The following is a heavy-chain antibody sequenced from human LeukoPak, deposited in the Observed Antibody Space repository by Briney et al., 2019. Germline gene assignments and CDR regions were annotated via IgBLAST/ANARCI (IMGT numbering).Heavy chain of an antibody. Sequence: ASVTVSCKASGYTFTSYAIHWVRQAPGQRLEWMGWISAGNGNTKYSQNFQGRVTLISNTSATTAFMELSSLRSEDAAVYYCARDSGSGNNDYWGQGTLATVSS. CDR2: ISAGNGNT. D-gene: IGHD1-26*01. CDR1: GYTFTSYA. J-gene: IGHJ4*02. V-gene: IGHV1-3*01. CDR3: ARDSGSGNNDY.